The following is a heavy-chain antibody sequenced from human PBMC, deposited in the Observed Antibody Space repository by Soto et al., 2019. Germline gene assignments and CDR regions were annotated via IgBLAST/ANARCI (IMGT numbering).Heavy chain of an antibody. J-gene: IGHJ6*02. CDR1: GGTFSSYT. V-gene: IGHV1-69*08. CDR2: IIPILGIA. CDR3: ARDQQLEEGYYYYYGMDV. D-gene: IGHD1-1*01. Sequence: QVQLVQSGAAVKKPGSSVKVSCKASGGTFSSYTISWVRQAPGQGLEWMGRIIPILGIANYAQKFQGRVTITADKSTSTAYMELSSLRSEDTAVYYCARDQQLEEGYYYYYGMDVWGQGTTVTVSS.